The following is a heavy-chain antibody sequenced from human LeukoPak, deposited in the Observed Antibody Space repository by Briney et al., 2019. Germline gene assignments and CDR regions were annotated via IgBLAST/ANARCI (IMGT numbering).Heavy chain of an antibody. J-gene: IGHJ4*02. CDR1: GYSISSGFY. CDR2: IYHSGST. Sequence: PSETLSLTCTVSGYSISSGFYWGWIRQPPGKGLEWIGSIYHSGSTHYNSSLKSRVTISVDTSKNQLSLKLSSVTAADTAVYYCARGVGLTQGGTFDYWGQGTLVTVSS. D-gene: IGHD1-26*01. V-gene: IGHV4-38-2*02. CDR3: ARGVGLTQGGTFDY.